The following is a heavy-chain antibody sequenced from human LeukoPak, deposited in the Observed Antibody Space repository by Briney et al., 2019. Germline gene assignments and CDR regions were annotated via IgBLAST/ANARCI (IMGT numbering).Heavy chain of an antibody. V-gene: IGHV4-4*07. CDR1: GGSISSYY. Sequence: SETLSLTCTVSGGSISSYYWSWIRQPAGKGLEWIGRIYTSGSTNYNPSLKSRVTMSVDTSKNQFSLKLSSATAADTAVYYCARGPAAIYYYYMDVWGKGTTVTISS. D-gene: IGHD2-2*01. J-gene: IGHJ6*03. CDR3: ARGPAAIYYYYMDV. CDR2: IYTSGST.